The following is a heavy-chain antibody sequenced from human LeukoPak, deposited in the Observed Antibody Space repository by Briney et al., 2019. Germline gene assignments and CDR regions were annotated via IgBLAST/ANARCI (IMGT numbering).Heavy chain of an antibody. CDR2: SSYDGSNK. CDR3: AKDSDQYRSGCDH. CDR1: GFTLCSYG. Sequence: GGSLSLSCAASGFTLCSYGMQWVRQAPGRGLEWVAVSSYDGSNKYYADSVNGRLTDSRDNTKNTLYLQMNSLRAEDTAVYNCAKDSDQYRSGCDHWGQGTLVTVSS. J-gene: IGHJ4*02. V-gene: IGHV3-30*18. D-gene: IGHD3-10*01.